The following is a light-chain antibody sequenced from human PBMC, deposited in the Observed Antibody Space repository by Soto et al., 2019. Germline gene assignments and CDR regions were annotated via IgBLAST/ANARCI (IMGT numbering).Light chain of an antibody. V-gene: IGLV2-14*01. J-gene: IGLJ3*02. CDR2: EVS. CDR3: ISYTSTSTLWL. Sequence: QSVLTQPASVSGSPGQSITISCTGTSSDVGGYKYVSWYQKHPGKAPKVIIFEVSSPPSGVSNRFSGSKSGNTASLTISGLQAEDEADYSCISYTSTSTLWLFGGGTKLTVL. CDR1: SSDVGGYKY.